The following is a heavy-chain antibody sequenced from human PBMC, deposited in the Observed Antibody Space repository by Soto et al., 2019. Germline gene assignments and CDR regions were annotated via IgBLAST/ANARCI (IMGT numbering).Heavy chain of an antibody. D-gene: IGHD6-25*01. V-gene: IGHV3-33*01. CDR1: GFTFSSYG. Sequence: GGSLRLSCAASGFTFSSYGMHWVRQAPGKGLEWVAVIWYDGSNKYYADSVKGRFTISRDNSKNTLYLQMNSLRAEDTAVYYCWRVGSGHVFYIWGKGSMVTVSS. CDR3: WRVGSGHVFYI. J-gene: IGHJ3*02. CDR2: IWYDGSNK.